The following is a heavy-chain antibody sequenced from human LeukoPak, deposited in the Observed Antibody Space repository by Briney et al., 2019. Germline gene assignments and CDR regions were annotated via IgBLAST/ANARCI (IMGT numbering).Heavy chain of an antibody. CDR3: ARRAPSSSWDWYFDL. J-gene: IGHJ2*01. V-gene: IGHV3-13*01. CDR1: GFTFSNYD. D-gene: IGHD6-13*01. Sequence: GGSLRLSCAASGFTFSNYDMHWVRQTTGKGLEWVSAIGTAGDTYYPGSVKGRFTISRENAKNSLYLQMNSLRAGDTAVYYCARRAPSSSWDWYFDLWGRGTLVTVSS. CDR2: IGTAGDT.